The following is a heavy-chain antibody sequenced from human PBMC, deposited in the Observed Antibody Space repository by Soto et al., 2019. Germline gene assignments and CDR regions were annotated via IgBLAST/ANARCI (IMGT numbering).Heavy chain of an antibody. J-gene: IGHJ5*02. CDR2: INAGNGNT. Sequence: QVQLVQSGAEVKKPGASVKVSCKASGYTFTSYAMHWVRHAPGQRLEWMGWINAGNGNTKYSQKFKGRVTITRDTSASAAYMELSSLRSEDTAVYYCARGVVVVAVNWFDPWGQGTLVTVSS. CDR3: ARGVVVVAVNWFDP. CDR1: GYTFTSYA. V-gene: IGHV1-3*01. D-gene: IGHD2-15*01.